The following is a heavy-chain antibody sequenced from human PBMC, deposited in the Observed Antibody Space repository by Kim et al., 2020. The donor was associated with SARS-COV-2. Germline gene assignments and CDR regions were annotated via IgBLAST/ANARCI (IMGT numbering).Heavy chain of an antibody. J-gene: IGHJ3*02. Sequence: YGQKFQGRVTMTGETSTSTDYMELGSLRSEDTAVYYCARDAGNGDDAFDIWGRGTVVTVSS. D-gene: IGHD4-17*01. CDR3: ARDAGNGDDAFDI. V-gene: IGHV1-46*01.